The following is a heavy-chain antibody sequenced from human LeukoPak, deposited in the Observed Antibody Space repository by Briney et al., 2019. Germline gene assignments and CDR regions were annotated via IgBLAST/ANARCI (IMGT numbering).Heavy chain of an antibody. CDR2: ISWNSGSI. CDR3: PKEDTAMVLDFDY. V-gene: IGHV3-9*01. Sequence: GRSLRLSCAASGFTFDDYAMPWVRHAPGKGLEWVSGISWNSGSIGYADSVKGRFTISRDNAKNSLYLQMNSLRAEDTALYYCPKEDTAMVLDFDYWGQGTLVTVSS. D-gene: IGHD5-18*01. CDR1: GFTFDDYA. J-gene: IGHJ4*02.